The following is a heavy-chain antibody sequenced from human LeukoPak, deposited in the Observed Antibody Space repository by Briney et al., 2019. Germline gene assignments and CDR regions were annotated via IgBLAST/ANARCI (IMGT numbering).Heavy chain of an antibody. CDR1: GFTFSNYG. Sequence: GGSLRLSCAASGFTFSNYGMHWVRQAPGKGLEWVAVIWYDGSYKSYGDSVKGRFTISRDNSKNTLFLQMNSLRADDTAVYYCARDTLIAAPKAGTVTRIGWFDTWGQGTLVTVSS. D-gene: IGHD6-13*01. V-gene: IGHV3-33*01. CDR2: IWYDGSYK. J-gene: IGHJ5*02. CDR3: ARDTLIAAPKAGTVTRIGWFDT.